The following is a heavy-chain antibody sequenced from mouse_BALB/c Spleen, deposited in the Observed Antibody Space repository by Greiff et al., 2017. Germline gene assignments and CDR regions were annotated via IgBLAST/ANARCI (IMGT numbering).Heavy chain of an antibody. CDR3: ARDYVYAMDY. J-gene: IGHJ4*01. CDR2: IDPENGNT. V-gene: IGHV14-1*02. CDR1: GFNIKDYY. Sequence: EVMLVESGAELVRPGALVKLSCKASGFNIKDYYMHWVKQRPEQGLEWIGWIDPENGNTIYDPKFQGKASITADTSSNTAYLQLSSLTSEDTAVYYCARDYVYAMDYWGQGTSVTVSS. D-gene: IGHD2-4*01.